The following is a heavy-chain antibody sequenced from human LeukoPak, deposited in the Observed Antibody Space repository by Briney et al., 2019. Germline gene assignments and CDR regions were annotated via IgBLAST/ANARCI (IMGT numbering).Heavy chain of an antibody. V-gene: IGHV3-21*01. J-gene: IGHJ4*02. CDR3: ARDATQYLRYGYFDY. CDR2: INQISSHI. Sequence: GGSLRLSCAASGFTFSSSAMNWVRQAPGKGLEWVSSINQISSHIYYAESVRGRFSISRDNAKNSVYLQLNSLRAEDTAIYYCARDATQYLRYGYFDYWGPGILVTVSS. D-gene: IGHD3-9*01. CDR1: GFTFSSSA.